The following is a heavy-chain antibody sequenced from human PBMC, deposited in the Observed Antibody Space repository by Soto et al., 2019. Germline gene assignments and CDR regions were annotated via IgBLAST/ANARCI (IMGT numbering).Heavy chain of an antibody. V-gene: IGHV4-31*03. CDR1: GGSISSGGYY. D-gene: IGHD2-15*01. Sequence: QVQLQESGPGLVKPSQTLSLTCTVSGGSISSGGYYWSWIRQHPGKGLEWIGYIYYSGSTYYNPPLKSRVTISVDTSKNQFSLKLSSVTAADTAVYYCARDRGSGYCSGGSCYQYWYFDLWGGGTLVTVSS. CDR3: ARDRGSGYCSGGSCYQYWYFDL. CDR2: IYYSGST. J-gene: IGHJ2*01.